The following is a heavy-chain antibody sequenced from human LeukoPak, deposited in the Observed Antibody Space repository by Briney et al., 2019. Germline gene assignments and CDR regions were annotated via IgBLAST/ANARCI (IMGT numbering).Heavy chain of an antibody. V-gene: IGHV3-20*01. CDR3: ARSSVTGAFDI. CDR1: GFTFDDYG. J-gene: IGHJ3*02. Sequence: GGSLRLSCAASGFTFDDYGMSWVRQAPGKGLEWVSGINWSGGSTGYADSVKGRFTISRDNAKNSLYLQMNSLRAEDTALYHCARSSVTGAFDIWGQGTMVTVSS. D-gene: IGHD6-19*01. CDR2: INWSGGST.